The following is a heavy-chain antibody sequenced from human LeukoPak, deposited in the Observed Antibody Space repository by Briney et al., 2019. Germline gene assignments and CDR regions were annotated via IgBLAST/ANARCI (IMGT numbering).Heavy chain of an antibody. D-gene: IGHD3-16*01. J-gene: IGHJ3*01. Sequence: GGSLRLSCAASGFTFSNYAMSWARQAPGKGLEWVSSISSSADNTYHADSVKGRFTISRDNSKNTLSLQMNSLRAEDTALYYCARKGGGIFAFDVWGRGTMVTVSS. CDR1: GFTFSNYA. CDR2: ISSSADNT. CDR3: ARKGGGIFAFDV. V-gene: IGHV3-23*01.